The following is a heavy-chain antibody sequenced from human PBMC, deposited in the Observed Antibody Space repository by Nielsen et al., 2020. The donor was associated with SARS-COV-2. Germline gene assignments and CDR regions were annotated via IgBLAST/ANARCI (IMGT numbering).Heavy chain of an antibody. CDR3: ARVPRRDYYYYYYYMDV. D-gene: IGHD1-14*01. J-gene: IGHJ6*03. CDR2: INHSGST. Sequence: SETLSLTCAVYGGSFSGYYWSWIRQPLGKGLEWIGEINHSGSTNYNPSLKSRVTISVDTSKNQFSLKLSSVTAADTAVYYCARVPRRDYYYYYYYMDVWGKGTTVTVSS. V-gene: IGHV4-34*01. CDR1: GGSFSGYY.